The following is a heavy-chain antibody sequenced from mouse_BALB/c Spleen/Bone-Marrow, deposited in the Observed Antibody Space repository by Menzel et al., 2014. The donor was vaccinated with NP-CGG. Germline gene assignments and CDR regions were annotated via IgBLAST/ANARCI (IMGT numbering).Heavy chain of an antibody. D-gene: IGHD2-10*02. CDR3: ARLAKTWYFDV. CDR1: GFSLTSYG. CDR2: IWGDGST. J-gene: IGHJ1*01. Sequence: VQLVESGPGLVAPSQSLSITCTVSGFSLTSYGVSWVRQPPGKGLECLGVIWGDGSTNYHSALISRLSISEDNSKSQVYINLNSLQTDDAATCDCARLAKTWYFDVWGAGTTVTVSS. V-gene: IGHV2-3*01.